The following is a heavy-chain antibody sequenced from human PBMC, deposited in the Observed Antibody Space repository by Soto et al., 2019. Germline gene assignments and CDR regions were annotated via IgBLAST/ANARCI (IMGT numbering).Heavy chain of an antibody. Sequence: ASVKVSCKASGYTFTGYYMHWVRQAPGQGLEWMGWISANNGDTNYAQKLQGRVTMTTGTSTSTAYMELRGLRSDDTAVYYCASNGYCSSTSCYNYYGMDVWGQGTTVTVSS. CDR1: GYTFTGYY. J-gene: IGHJ6*02. CDR2: ISANNGDT. D-gene: IGHD2-2*03. V-gene: IGHV1-18*04. CDR3: ASNGYCSSTSCYNYYGMDV.